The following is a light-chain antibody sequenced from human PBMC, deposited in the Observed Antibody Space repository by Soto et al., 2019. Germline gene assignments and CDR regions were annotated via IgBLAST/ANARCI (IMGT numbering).Light chain of an antibody. CDR2: DVS. J-gene: IGLJ2*01. CDR1: SSDVGGYNY. Sequence: QSALIQPASVSGSPGQSITISCTGTSSDVGGYNYVSWYQQHPGKAPKLMIYDVSNRPSGVSNRFSGSKSGNTASLTISGLQAEDEADYYCSSYTSSSVVVLGGGTKVTVL. CDR3: SSYTSSSVVV. V-gene: IGLV2-14*01.